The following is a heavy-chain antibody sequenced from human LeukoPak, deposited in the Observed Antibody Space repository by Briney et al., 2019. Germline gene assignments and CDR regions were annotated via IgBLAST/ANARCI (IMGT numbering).Heavy chain of an antibody. CDR1: GYTFTSYY. D-gene: IGHD3-22*01. CDR2: INPSGGST. CDR3: ARAYYYDSSGYYRCYFDY. Sequence: ASVKVSCKASGYTFTSYYMHWVRQAPGQGLEWMGIINPSGGSTSYAQKFQGRVTMTRDTSTSTVYMELSSLRSEDTAVYYCARAYYYDSSGYYRCYFDYWGQGTLVTVSS. J-gene: IGHJ4*02. V-gene: IGHV1-46*01.